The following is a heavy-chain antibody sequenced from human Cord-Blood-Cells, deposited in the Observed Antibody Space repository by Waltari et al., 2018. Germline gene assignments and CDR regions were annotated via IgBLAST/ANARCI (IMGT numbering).Heavy chain of an antibody. V-gene: IGHV4-39*01. CDR2: IYYSGST. D-gene: IGHD5-18*01. CDR1: GGSISSSSYY. J-gene: IGHJ2*01. CDR3: ATVSGYSYGYWYFDL. Sequence: QLQLQESGPGLVKPSETLSLTCTVSGGSISSSSYYWGWIRQPPGKGLEWIGGIYYSGSTSYNPALKSRVTISVDTSKNQFSLMLSSVTAADTAVYYCATVSGYSYGYWYFDLWGRGTLVTVSS.